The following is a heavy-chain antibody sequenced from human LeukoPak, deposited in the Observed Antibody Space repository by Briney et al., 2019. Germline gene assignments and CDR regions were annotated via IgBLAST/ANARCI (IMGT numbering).Heavy chain of an antibody. CDR2: IIPIFGTA. CDR1: GGTFSSYA. J-gene: IGHJ3*02. V-gene: IGHV1-69*13. D-gene: IGHD3-3*01. Sequence: ASVKVSCKASGGTFSSYAISWVRQAPGQGLEWMGGIIPIFGTANYAQKFQGRVTITADESTSTAYMELSSLRSEDTAVYYCAREKTYYDFWSGIGKNEFDIWGQGTMVTVSS. CDR3: AREKTYYDFWSGIGKNEFDI.